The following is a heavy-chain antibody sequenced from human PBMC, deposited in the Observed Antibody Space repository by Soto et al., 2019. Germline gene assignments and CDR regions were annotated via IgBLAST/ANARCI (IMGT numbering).Heavy chain of an antibody. CDR1: GGSIISGVSS. Sequence: SETLSLTCPVSGGSIISGVSSWSWILQPPGKGLEWIGYIYHSGSTYYNPSLKSRVTISVDRSKNQFSLKLSSVTAADTAVYYCARGGAYYYDSSGYLDPFDYWGQGTLVTVSS. CDR2: IYHSGST. V-gene: IGHV4-30-2*01. CDR3: ARGGAYYYDSSGYLDPFDY. D-gene: IGHD3-22*01. J-gene: IGHJ4*02.